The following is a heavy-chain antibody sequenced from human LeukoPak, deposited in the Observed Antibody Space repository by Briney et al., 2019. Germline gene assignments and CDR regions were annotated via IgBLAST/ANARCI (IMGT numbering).Heavy chain of an antibody. V-gene: IGHV3-48*01. CDR2: ISSSSSTI. CDR3: AKGDAEVVITTPYFDY. Sequence: GGSLRLSCAASGFTFSSYSMNWVRQAPGKGLEWVSYISSSSSTIYYADSVKGRFTISRDNAKNSLYLQMNSLRAEDTAVYYCAKGDAEVVITTPYFDYWGQGTLVTVSS. CDR1: GFTFSSYS. J-gene: IGHJ4*02. D-gene: IGHD3-22*01.